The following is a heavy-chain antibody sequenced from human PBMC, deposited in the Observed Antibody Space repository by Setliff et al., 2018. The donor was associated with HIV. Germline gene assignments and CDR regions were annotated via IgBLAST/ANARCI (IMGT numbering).Heavy chain of an antibody. J-gene: IGHJ4*01. V-gene: IGHV3-23*01. Sequence: PGGSLRLSCAASGFTFDSYAINWVRQAPGKGLDWVSGISGSSSNTYYADSVKGRFTISRDNSKNAVYLQMNSLRAEDTAIYYCAKVGSTGWYYFDYWGHGTLVTVSS. CDR1: GFTFDSYA. CDR2: ISGSSSNT. CDR3: AKVGSTGWYYFDY. D-gene: IGHD6-13*01.